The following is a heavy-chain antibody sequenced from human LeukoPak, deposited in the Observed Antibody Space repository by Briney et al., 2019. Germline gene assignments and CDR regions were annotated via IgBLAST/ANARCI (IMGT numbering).Heavy chain of an antibody. J-gene: IGHJ6*04. CDR2: INESGDVT. D-gene: IGHD6-19*01. CDR3: ARAPYSSGPRGGYYYYGMDA. Sequence: GASLRLSCAAAGFSFNKFAMTWVRQAPGKGLDWVSTINESGDVTYYADSVKGRFTVSRDNSKDTLYLQMNSLRAEDTAVYYCARAPYSSGPRGGYYYYGMDAWGKGTTVTVSS. V-gene: IGHV3-23*01. CDR1: GFSFNKFA.